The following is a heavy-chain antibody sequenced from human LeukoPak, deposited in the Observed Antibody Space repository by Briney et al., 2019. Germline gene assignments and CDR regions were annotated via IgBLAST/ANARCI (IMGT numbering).Heavy chain of an antibody. Sequence: GGSLRLSCATSAFTFSPYLMSWVRQAAGKGLEWVANRKPDGSDKNYVATVKGRFTISSDNARNSLSLQMDSLGAEDTAVCYCARDGALAYWGQGTLVTVSS. CDR2: RKPDGSDK. V-gene: IGHV3-7*05. CDR3: ARDGALAY. D-gene: IGHD3-3*02. J-gene: IGHJ4*02. CDR1: AFTFSPYL.